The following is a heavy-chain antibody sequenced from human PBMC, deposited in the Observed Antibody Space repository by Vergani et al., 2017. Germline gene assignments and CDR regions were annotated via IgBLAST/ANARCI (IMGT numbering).Heavy chain of an antibody. CDR2: IQFDGSNQ. D-gene: IGHD6-25*01. V-gene: IGHV3-30*02. J-gene: IGHJ4*02. Sequence: QVQLVESGGGVVQRGGSLRLSCATSGFTLSNYDMQWIRQGPGKGLEFVAFIQFDGSNQYYADSVKGRFTLSRDFSKNTLYLQMNSLRTEDTATYYCAKHFSGWAIDYWGQGTQVIVSS. CDR3: AKHFSGWAIDY. CDR1: GFTLSNYD.